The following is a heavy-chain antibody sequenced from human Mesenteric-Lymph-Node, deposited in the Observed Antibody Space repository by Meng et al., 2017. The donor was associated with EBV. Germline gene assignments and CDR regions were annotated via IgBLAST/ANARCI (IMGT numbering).Heavy chain of an antibody. CDR3: ARDYSSGEWGY. Sequence: QPPLQESGPGVVKPSETLSLPCTVSGGSISSSNYYWGWIRQPPGKGLEWIGSIYYSGSTYYNPSLKSRVTISVDTSKNQFSLKLSSVTAADTAMYYCARDYSSGEWGYWGQGTLVTVSS. V-gene: IGHV4-39*07. D-gene: IGHD6-25*01. CDR1: GGSISSSNYY. CDR2: IYYSGST. J-gene: IGHJ4*02.